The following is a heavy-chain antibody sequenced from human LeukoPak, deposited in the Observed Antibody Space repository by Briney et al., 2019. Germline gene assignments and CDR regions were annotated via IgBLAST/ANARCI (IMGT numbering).Heavy chain of an antibody. CDR3: ARGTRNDAFDI. V-gene: IGHV3-21*01. J-gene: IGHJ3*02. D-gene: IGHD2-8*01. CDR1: GFTFSSYS. CDR2: ISSSSSYI. Sequence: GGSLRLSCAASGFTFSSYSMNWVRQAPGKGLEWVSSISSSSSYIYYADSVEGRFTISRDNAKNSLYLQMNSLRAEDTAVYYCARGTRNDAFDIWGQGTMVTVSS.